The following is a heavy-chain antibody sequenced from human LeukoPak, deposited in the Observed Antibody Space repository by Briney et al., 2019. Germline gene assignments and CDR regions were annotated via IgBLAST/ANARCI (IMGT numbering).Heavy chain of an antibody. D-gene: IGHD5-24*01. CDR3: ARDVATISNWFDP. V-gene: IGHV3-23*01. CDR1: GFTFSSYA. Sequence: GGSLRLSCAASGFTFSSYAMSWVRQAPGKGLKWVSGINNSGGRTHYADPVKGRFTISRDNSKNTLYLQMNSLRAEDTAVYYCARDVATISNWFDPWGQGTLVTVSS. CDR2: INNSGGRT. J-gene: IGHJ5*02.